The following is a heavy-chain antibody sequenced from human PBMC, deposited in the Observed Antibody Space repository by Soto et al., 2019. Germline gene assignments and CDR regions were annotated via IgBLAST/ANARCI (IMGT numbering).Heavy chain of an antibody. D-gene: IGHD3-3*01. J-gene: IGHJ5*02. CDR1: GGSFSGYY. CDR2: INHSGST. Sequence: SETLSLTCAVYGGSFSGYYWSWIRQPPGKGLEWIGEINHSGSTNYNPSLKSRVTISVDTSKNQFSLKLSSVTAADTAVYYCARGPHPDDFWSGYNWFDPWGQGTLVTVSS. CDR3: ARGPHPDDFWSGYNWFDP. V-gene: IGHV4-34*01.